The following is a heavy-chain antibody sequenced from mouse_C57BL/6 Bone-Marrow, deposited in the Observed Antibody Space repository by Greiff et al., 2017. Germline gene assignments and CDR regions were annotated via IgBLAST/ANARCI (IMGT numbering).Heavy chain of an antibody. CDR3: ARSDITTVVATNAMDY. V-gene: IGHV1-4*01. J-gene: IGHJ4*01. D-gene: IGHD1-1*01. CDR1: GYTFTSYT. CDR2: ITPSSGYT. Sequence: VQLQQSGAELARPGASVKMSCKASGYTFTSYTMHWVNQRPGQGLDWIGYITPSSGYTKYNQKFKDKDTLTADKSSSTAYMQLSSLTSEDSAGYYWARSDITTVVATNAMDYWGQGTSVTVSS.